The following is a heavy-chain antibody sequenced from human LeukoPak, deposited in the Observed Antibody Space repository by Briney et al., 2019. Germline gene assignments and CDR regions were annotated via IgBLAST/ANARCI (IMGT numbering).Heavy chain of an antibody. D-gene: IGHD3/OR15-3a*01. V-gene: IGHV3-23*01. CDR3: AKGRTGNFDY. Sequence: GSLRLSCAASGFTLSSFAMSWVRQAPGKGLEWISASAGGSTFYADSVKGRFTISRDNSKNTLFLQMSSLRAEDTAVYYCAKGRTGNFDYWGQGTLVTVSS. CDR1: GFTLSSFA. CDR2: SAGGST. J-gene: IGHJ4*02.